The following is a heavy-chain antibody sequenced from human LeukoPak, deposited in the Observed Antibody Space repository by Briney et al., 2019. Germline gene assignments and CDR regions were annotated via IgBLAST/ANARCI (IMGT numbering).Heavy chain of an antibody. V-gene: IGHV3-48*01. CDR1: RFTFSSYT. Sequence: GGSLRLSCAASRFTFSSYTMNWVRQPPGKGLEWVSNIGTSSTTIYYADSVKGRFTISRDNAKNSLYLQMNSLRADDTAVYYCARFAASGSYYYYMDVWGKGTTVTVSS. CDR3: ARFAASGSYYYYMDV. CDR2: IGTSSTTI. J-gene: IGHJ6*03. D-gene: IGHD6-25*01.